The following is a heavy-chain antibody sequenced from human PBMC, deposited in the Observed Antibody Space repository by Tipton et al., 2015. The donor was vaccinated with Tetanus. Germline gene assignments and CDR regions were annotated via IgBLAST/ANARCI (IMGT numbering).Heavy chain of an antibody. CDR3: ARDGHPGYFYGMGA. CDR2: IYTSGST. D-gene: IGHD2-21*01. J-gene: IGHJ6*02. CDR1: GGSISSDY. V-gene: IGHV4-4*07. Sequence: TLSLTCAVSGGSISSDYWSWIRQPAGKGLEWIGSIYTSGSTNYNPPLKSRVTMSVDTSKNQFSLKLNSVTAADTAVYDCARDGHPGYFYGMGAWGQGTPVPVSS.